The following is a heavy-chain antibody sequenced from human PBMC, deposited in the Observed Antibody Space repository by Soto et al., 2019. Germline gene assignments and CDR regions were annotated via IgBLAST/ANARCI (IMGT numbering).Heavy chain of an antibody. Sequence: QVQLAESGGGLVKSGGSLTLSCSTSGFFFTDYFMSWIRQAPGKGLEWVSYISPSGDVTHYADSVKGRFTISRDNTKKSLFLQMSSLRVADTAVYYCARQLERRVGAASHWGQGTRVSVSS. CDR2: ISPSGDVT. J-gene: IGHJ4*02. V-gene: IGHV3-11*01. CDR3: ARQLERRVGAASH. D-gene: IGHD1-26*01. CDR1: GFFFTDYF.